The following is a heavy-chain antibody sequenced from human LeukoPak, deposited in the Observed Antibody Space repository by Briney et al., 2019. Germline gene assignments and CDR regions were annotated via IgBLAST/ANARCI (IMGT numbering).Heavy chain of an antibody. CDR3: ARHDVGSGYYYYYYMDV. CDR1: GGSISSSSYY. Sequence: PSETLSLTCTVSGGSISSSSYYWGWIRQPPGKGLEWIGSIYYSGSTYYNPSLKSRVTMSVDTSKNHFSLKLSSVTAADTAVYYCARHDVGSGYYYYYYMDVWGKGTTVTISS. CDR2: IYYSGST. J-gene: IGHJ6*03. V-gene: IGHV4-39*01. D-gene: IGHD3-10*01.